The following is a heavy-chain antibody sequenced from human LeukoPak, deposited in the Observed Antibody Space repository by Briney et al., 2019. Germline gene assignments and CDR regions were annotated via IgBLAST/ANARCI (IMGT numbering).Heavy chain of an antibody. J-gene: IGHJ4*02. V-gene: IGHV3-30*18. Sequence: GGSLRLSCAASGFTFSSYSMNWVRQAPGKGLEWVAVISYDGSNKYYADSVKGRFTISRDNSKNTLYLQMNSLRAEDTAVYYCAKARPRVCSSTSCYLDYWGQGTLVTVSS. CDR3: AKARPRVCSSTSCYLDY. CDR1: GFTFSSYS. D-gene: IGHD2-2*01. CDR2: ISYDGSNK.